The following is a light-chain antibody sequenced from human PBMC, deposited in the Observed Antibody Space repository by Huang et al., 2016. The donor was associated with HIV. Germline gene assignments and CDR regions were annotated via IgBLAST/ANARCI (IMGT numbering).Light chain of an antibody. CDR1: QSVNNY. CDR3: QQRSNWPPEFT. CDR2: DAS. Sequence: EIVLTQSPATLSLSPGERATISCRASQSVNNYLAWYQQKPGQAPRLLIFDASIRATCVPSRFSGSGSGTDFTLTISSLEPEDFAVYDCQQRSNWPPEFTFGPGTKVDIK. J-gene: IGKJ3*01. V-gene: IGKV3-11*01.